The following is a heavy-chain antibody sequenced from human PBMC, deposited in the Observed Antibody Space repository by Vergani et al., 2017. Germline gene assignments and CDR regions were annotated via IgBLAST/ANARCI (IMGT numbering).Heavy chain of an antibody. Sequence: EVQLVQSGAEVKTPGESLRISCKGSGYSFTSYWISWVRQMPGKGLEWMGRIDPSDSYTNYSPSFQGHVTISADKSISTAYLQWSSLKASDTAMYYCARGPHYYDSSGSLNWFDPWGQGTLVTVSS. V-gene: IGHV5-10-1*03. CDR2: IDPSDSYT. D-gene: IGHD3-22*01. CDR3: ARGPHYYDSSGSLNWFDP. J-gene: IGHJ5*02. CDR1: GYSFTSYW.